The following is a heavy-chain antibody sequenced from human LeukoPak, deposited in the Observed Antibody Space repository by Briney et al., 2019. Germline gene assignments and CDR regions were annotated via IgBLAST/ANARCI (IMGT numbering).Heavy chain of an antibody. CDR2: IYYSGST. V-gene: IGHV4-39*01. CDR3: ARVGFCSGGSCLSFDY. J-gene: IGHJ4*02. Sequence: SETLSLTCAVSGGSISFYYWGWIRQPPGKGLEWIGTIYYSGSTYYNPSLKSRVTISVDTSKNQFSLKLSSVTAADTAVYYCARVGFCSGGSCLSFDYWGQGTLVTVSS. D-gene: IGHD2-15*01. CDR1: GGSISFYY.